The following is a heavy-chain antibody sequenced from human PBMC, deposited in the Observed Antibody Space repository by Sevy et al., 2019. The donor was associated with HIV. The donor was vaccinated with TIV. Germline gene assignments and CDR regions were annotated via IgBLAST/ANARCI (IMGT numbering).Heavy chain of an antibody. D-gene: IGHD5-18*01. J-gene: IGHJ4*02. Sequence: GGSLRLSCAASGFTFSSFAMGWVRQAPGKGLDWISVISGTGDYTYYADSVKGRFTISRDNSKNTLFLQMNSRRAEETAFFYWAKKMGGGSGMAFLVDYWGQGTLVTVSS. CDR1: GFTFSSFA. V-gene: IGHV3-23*01. CDR2: ISGTGDYT. CDR3: AKKMGGGSGMAFLVDY.